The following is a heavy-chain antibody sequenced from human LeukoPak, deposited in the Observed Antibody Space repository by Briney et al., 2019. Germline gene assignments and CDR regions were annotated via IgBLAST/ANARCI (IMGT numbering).Heavy chain of an antibody. D-gene: IGHD2-8*01. Sequence: SETLSLTCTVSGDSISNSRYYWGWVRQPPGKGLELIGTIYYSGNTYYSPSLKSRVTISVDPSKNQFSLNVTSVTATDTAVYYCARVPYCSTGIRSTYNYYMNVWGKGTTVTVSS. J-gene: IGHJ6*03. CDR3: ARVPYCSTGIRSTYNYYMNV. CDR1: GDSISNSRYY. V-gene: IGHV4-39*01. CDR2: IYYSGNT.